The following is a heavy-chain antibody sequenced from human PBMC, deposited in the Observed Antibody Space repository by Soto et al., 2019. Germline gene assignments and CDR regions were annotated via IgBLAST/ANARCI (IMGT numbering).Heavy chain of an antibody. Sequence: PSETLSLTCAVYGGSFSGYYWSWIRQPPGKGLEWIGEINHSGSTNYNPSLKSRVTISVDTSKNQFSLKLSSVTAADTAVYYCARVPRAATYGSGSTNPLYGMDVWGQGTTVTVSS. CDR2: INHSGST. CDR1: GGSFSGYY. D-gene: IGHD3-10*01. CDR3: ARVPRAATYGSGSTNPLYGMDV. J-gene: IGHJ6*02. V-gene: IGHV4-34*01.